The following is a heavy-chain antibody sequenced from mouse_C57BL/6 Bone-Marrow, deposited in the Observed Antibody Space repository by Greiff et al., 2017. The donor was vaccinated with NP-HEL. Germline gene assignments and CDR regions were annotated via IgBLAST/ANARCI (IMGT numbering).Heavy chain of an antibody. CDR1: GYTFTSYW. V-gene: IGHV1-69*01. Sequence: QVQLQQPGAELVMPGASVKLSCKASGYTFTSYWMHWVKQRPGQGLEWIGEIDPSDSYTNYNQKFKGKATLTVDKSSSTAYMQLSSLTSEDSAVYYCARGDQGDAMDYWGQGTSVTVSA. J-gene: IGHJ4*01. CDR2: IDPSDSYT. CDR3: ARGDQGDAMDY.